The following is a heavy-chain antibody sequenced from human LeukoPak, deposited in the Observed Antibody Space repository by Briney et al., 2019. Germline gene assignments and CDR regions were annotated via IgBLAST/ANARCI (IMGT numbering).Heavy chain of an antibody. D-gene: IGHD3-3*01. J-gene: IGHJ4*02. CDR2: IYSGGST. V-gene: IGHV3-53*01. CDR1: VYSVSGHY. Sequence: PGGSLRLSCAASVYSVSGHYMSWVRQAPGKGLEWVSVIYSGGSTYYADSVKGRFTISRDNSKNTLYLQMNSQRAEDTVVYYCARDPYDFCSGTPQGYFDYWGQGTLVTVSS. CDR3: ARDPYDFCSGTPQGYFDY.